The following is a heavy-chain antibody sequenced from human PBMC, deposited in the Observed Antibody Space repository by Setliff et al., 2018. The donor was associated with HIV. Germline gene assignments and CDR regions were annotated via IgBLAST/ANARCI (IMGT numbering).Heavy chain of an antibody. V-gene: IGHV3-7*01. Sequence: GGSLRLSCIASAFSFNNYYMTWVRQAPGKGLEWVANINSEGTEKNYADFVRGRFTVSRDNSKNSVYLQMNGLRVEDTAVYYCARLRINDYWGQGTPVTVSS. CDR2: INSEGTEK. J-gene: IGHJ4*02. CDR3: ARLRINDY. CDR1: AFSFNNYY.